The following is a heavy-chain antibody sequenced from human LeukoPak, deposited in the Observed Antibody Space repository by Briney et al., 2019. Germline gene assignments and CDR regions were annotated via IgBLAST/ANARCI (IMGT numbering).Heavy chain of an antibody. Sequence: SETLSLTCTVSGGSISSSSYYWGWIRQPPGKGLEWIGSIYYSGITYYNPSLKSRVTISVDTSKNQFSLKLSSVTAADTAVYYCARARGGSSGSLSKYYFDYWGQGTLVTVSS. CDR2: IYYSGIT. CDR3: ARARGGSSGSLSKYYFDY. CDR1: GGSISSSSYY. D-gene: IGHD3-22*01. J-gene: IGHJ4*02. V-gene: IGHV4-39*07.